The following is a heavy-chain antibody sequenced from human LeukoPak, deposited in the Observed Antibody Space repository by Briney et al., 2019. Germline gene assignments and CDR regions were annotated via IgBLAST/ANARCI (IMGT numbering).Heavy chain of an antibody. CDR2: IDHSGST. V-gene: IGHV4-34*01. D-gene: IGHD2-15*01. Sequence: SETLSLTCAVSGGSFSGYYWNWIRQPPGKGLEWIGEIDHSGSTNYNPSLKSRVTILVDTSKNQFSLKLRSVTAADTAVYYCARDSPPAYCSGGSCYFDYWGQGTLVTVSS. CDR3: ARDSPPAYCSGGSCYFDY. CDR1: GGSFSGYY. J-gene: IGHJ4*02.